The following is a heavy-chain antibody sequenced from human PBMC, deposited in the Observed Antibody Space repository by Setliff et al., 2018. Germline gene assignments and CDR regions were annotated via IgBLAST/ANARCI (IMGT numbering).Heavy chain of an antibody. Sequence: SVKVSCKASGATFSSYGISWVRQAPGQGLEWMGGTIPMFGTTEYAQKFQGRLTIITDESTNTAFVQLSSLRSDDTAVYYCVREGVDSRPSTDYRYYMDVWGKGTTVTVSS. CDR2: TIPMFGTT. J-gene: IGHJ6*03. CDR3: VREGVDSRPSTDYRYYMDV. V-gene: IGHV1-69*05. D-gene: IGHD3-22*01. CDR1: GATFSSYG.